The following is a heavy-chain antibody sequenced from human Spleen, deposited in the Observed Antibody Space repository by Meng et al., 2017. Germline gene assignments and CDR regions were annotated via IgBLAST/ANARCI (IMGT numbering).Heavy chain of an antibody. D-gene: IGHD4-11*01. V-gene: IGHV4-34*01. CDR2: INHSGST. Sequence: QLQQWGAGLLKPSGTLSLTCFVSGGSFSDYYWSWIRQPPGKGLEWIGEINHSGSTNYNPSLESRATISVDTSQNNLSLKLSSVTAADSAVYYCARGPTTMAHDFDYWGQGTLVTVSS. J-gene: IGHJ4*02. CDR3: ARGPTTMAHDFDY. CDR1: GGSFSDYY.